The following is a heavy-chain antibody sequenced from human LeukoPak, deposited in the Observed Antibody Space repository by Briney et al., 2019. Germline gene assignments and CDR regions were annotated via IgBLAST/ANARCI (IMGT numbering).Heavy chain of an antibody. J-gene: IGHJ4*02. CDR1: GYSISSGYY. Sequence: SDTLSLMCTLSGYSISSGYYWGWIRQPPGKGLEWIGSIYHSGSTYYNPSLKSRVTISVDTSKNHFSLKLRSVTAADTAVYYCARGRRNFDYWGQGTLVTVSS. CDR3: ARGRRNFDY. CDR2: IYHSGST. V-gene: IGHV4-38-2*02.